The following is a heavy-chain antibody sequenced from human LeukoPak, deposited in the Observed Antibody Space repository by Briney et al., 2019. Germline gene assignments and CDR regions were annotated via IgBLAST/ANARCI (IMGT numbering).Heavy chain of an antibody. D-gene: IGHD4-17*01. J-gene: IGHJ4*02. V-gene: IGHV1-18*01. CDR1: GYTFNSYD. Sequence: ASVKVSCKASGYTFNSYDISWVRQAPGQGLEWMGWISAYNANTNYAQKFQGRVTMPTDTSTSTAYMELRSLRSDDTAVYYCARDAPYGDYDFDYWRQGTLVSVSS. CDR3: ARDAPYGDYDFDY. CDR2: ISAYNANT.